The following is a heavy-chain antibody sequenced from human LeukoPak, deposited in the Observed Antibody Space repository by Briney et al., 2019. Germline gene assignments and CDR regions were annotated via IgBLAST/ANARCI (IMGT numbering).Heavy chain of an antibody. CDR2: MNPNSGNT. J-gene: IGHJ5*02. V-gene: IGHV1-8*01. CDR3: ARGRGSSHKENWFDP. D-gene: IGHD2-15*01. Sequence: ASVKVSCKASGYTFTTYDINWVRQATGQGLEWMGWMNPNSGNTGYTQKFQGRVTMTRNTSISTAYMELSSLRSEDTAVYYCARGRGSSHKENWFDPWGQGTLVTVSS. CDR1: GYTFTTYD.